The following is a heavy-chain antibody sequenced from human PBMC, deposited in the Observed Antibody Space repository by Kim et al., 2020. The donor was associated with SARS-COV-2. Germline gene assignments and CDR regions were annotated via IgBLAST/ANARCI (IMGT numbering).Heavy chain of an antibody. D-gene: IGHD3-10*01. CDR1: RFTFNNYW. CDR2: ISSDGSIT. J-gene: IGHJ6*02. V-gene: IGHV3-74*01. CDR3: ARGFCRDRFDV. Sequence: GGSLRLSCAVSRFTFNNYWINWVRHAPGKGLVWVSRISSDGSITNYADSVKGRFTMSRDNAENTLYLQMNSLRAEDTAVYYCARGFCRDRFDVWGQGTTVTVSS.